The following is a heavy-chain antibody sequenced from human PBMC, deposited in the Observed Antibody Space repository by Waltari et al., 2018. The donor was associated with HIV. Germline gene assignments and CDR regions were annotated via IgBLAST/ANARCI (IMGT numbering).Heavy chain of an antibody. CDR1: GITFSKAW. Sequence: EVPLVESGGGLVKAGESPRLLCAASGITFSKAWMSWVRQGPGKGLEWVGRIKSKTDGGTADYAAPVKGRFTISRDDSKNTLYLQMNSLKTEDTAVYYCTTIPFPDYWGQGTLVTVSS. CDR2: IKSKTDGGTA. CDR3: TTIPFPDY. J-gene: IGHJ4*02. D-gene: IGHD2-21*01. V-gene: IGHV3-15*01.